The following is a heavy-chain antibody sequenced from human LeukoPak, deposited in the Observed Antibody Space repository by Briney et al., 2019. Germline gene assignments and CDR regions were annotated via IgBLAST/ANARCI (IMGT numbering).Heavy chain of an antibody. V-gene: IGHV4-34*01. D-gene: IGHD3-10*01. CDR3: ARGAGGYYYYMDV. CDR1: GGSFSGYY. Sequence: SETLSLTCAVYGGSFSGYYWSWIRQPPGKGLEWIGEINHSGSTNYNPSLKSRVTISVDTSKNQFSLELSSVTAADTAVYYCARGAGGYYYYMDVWGKGTTVTVSS. J-gene: IGHJ6*03. CDR2: INHSGST.